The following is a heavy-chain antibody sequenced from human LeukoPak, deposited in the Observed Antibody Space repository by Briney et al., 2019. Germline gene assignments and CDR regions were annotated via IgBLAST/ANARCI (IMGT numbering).Heavy chain of an antibody. D-gene: IGHD3-10*01. CDR2: LRGDGET. V-gene: IGHV3-23*01. J-gene: IGHJ4*02. CDR1: GFTFSNYA. Sequence: GGSLRLSCAASGFTFSNYAMSWVRQAPAGGLEWVSSLRGDGETFYADSVRGRFTLSRDGSRNTVYLQLNNLRVEDTAVYYCAKASWASDADAVLWGQGTLVTVSS. CDR3: AKASWASDADAVL.